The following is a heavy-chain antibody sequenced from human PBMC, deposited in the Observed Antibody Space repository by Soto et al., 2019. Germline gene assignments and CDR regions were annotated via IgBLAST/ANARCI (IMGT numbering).Heavy chain of an antibody. Sequence: SETLSLTCAVYGGSFSGYYWSWIRQPPGKGLEWIGEINHSGSTNYNPSLKSRVTISVDTSKNQFSLKLSSVTAADTAVYYCARGPKLWYDYIWTPLGYMDVWGKGTTVTVSS. CDR3: ARGPKLWYDYIWTPLGYMDV. D-gene: IGHD3-16*01. CDR1: GGSFSGYY. V-gene: IGHV4-34*01. J-gene: IGHJ6*03. CDR2: INHSGST.